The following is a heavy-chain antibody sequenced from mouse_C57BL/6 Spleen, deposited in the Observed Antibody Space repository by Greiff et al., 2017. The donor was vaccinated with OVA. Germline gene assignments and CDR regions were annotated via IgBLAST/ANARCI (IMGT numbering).Heavy chain of an antibody. V-gene: IGHV1-64*01. CDR2: IHPNSGST. J-gene: IGHJ4*01. CDR3: ARSELLLRYHAMDY. CDR1: GYTFTSYW. D-gene: IGHD1-1*01. Sequence: VKLQQPGAELVKPGASVKLSCKASGYTFTSYWMHWVKQRPGQGLEWIGMIHPNSGSTNYNEKFKSKATLTVDKSSSTAYMQLSSLTSEDSAVYYCARSELLLRYHAMDYWGQGTSVTVSS.